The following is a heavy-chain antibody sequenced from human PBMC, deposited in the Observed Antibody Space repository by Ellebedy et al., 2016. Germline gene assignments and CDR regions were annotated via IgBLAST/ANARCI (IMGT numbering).Heavy chain of an antibody. V-gene: IGHV3-30-3*01. J-gene: IGHJ3*02. D-gene: IGHD3-9*01. Sequence: GGSLRLSXAASGFTFSSYAMHWVRQAPGKGLEWVAVISYDGSNKYYADSVKSRFTISRDNSKNTLYLQMNSLRAEDTAVYYCARDYDILTGVGAFDIWGQGTMVTVSS. CDR2: ISYDGSNK. CDR3: ARDYDILTGVGAFDI. CDR1: GFTFSSYA.